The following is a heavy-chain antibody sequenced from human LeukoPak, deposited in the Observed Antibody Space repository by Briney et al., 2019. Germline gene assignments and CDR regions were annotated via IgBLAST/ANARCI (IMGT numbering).Heavy chain of an antibody. CDR2: ITSSSSYI. Sequence: GGSLRLSCAASGFTFSNAWMSWVRQAPGKGLEWVSSITSSSSYIYYADSVKGRFTMSRDNAKNSLYLQMNSLRAEDTAVYYCARDFGGYNNDYWGQGTLVTVSS. CDR3: ARDFGGYNNDY. D-gene: IGHD5-24*01. J-gene: IGHJ4*02. V-gene: IGHV3-21*01. CDR1: GFTFSNAW.